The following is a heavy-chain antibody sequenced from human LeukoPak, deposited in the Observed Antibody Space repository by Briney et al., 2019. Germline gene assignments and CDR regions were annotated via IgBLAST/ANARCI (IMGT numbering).Heavy chain of an antibody. D-gene: IGHD2-8*01. CDR2: IYHSGSI. CDR1: GGSFSGYY. CDR3: ARDNGAIRAYYYHGMDV. Sequence: SETLSLTCAVEGGSFSGYYWSWVRQPPGKGLEWIGEIYHSGSINYNPSLKSRVTISVDKSKNQLSLRLTSVTAADTAVYYCARDNGAIRAYYYHGMDVWGQGTTVTVSS. J-gene: IGHJ6*02. V-gene: IGHV4-34*01.